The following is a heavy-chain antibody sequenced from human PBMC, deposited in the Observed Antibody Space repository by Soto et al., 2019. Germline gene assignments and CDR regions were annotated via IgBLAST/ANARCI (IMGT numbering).Heavy chain of an antibody. CDR3: AHKGPEDWPLDY. V-gene: IGHV2-5*02. CDR1: GFSLSTSGVG. CDR2: IYWDDSK. D-gene: IGHD3-9*01. J-gene: IGHJ4*02. Sequence: QITLKESGPTLVRPTQTLTLTCAFSGFSLSTSGVGVGWIRQPPGKALEWLAVIYWDDSKHYSPSLRSRLTNTKDTSKNEVVLTMTNMDPMDTGTYYCAHKGPEDWPLDYWGQGNLVTVSS.